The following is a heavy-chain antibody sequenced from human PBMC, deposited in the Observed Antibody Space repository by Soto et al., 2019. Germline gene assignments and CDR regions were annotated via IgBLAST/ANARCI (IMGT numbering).Heavy chain of an antibody. CDR3: ARRGKYPNWLDP. CDR2: IFPADSGT. Sequence: PGESLKISCKGFGYNFSGYWIAWVRQMPGKGLEWMGIIFPADSGTRYSPSFQGQVSISVDTAITTTFPHLSSLRPSDTGTYFCARRGKYPNWLDPWGQGTLVTVSS. CDR1: GYNFSGYW. V-gene: IGHV5-51*01. J-gene: IGHJ5*02. D-gene: IGHD2-2*01.